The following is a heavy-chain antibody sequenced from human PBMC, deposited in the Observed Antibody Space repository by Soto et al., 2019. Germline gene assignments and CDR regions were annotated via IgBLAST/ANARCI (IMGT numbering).Heavy chain of an antibody. CDR2: INAGNGNT. V-gene: IGHV1-3*05. Sequence: QVQLVQSGAEEKKPGASVKVSCKASGYTFTGYAMHWVRQAPGQRLEWMGWINAGNGNTKYSQKFQGRVTITRDTSASTAYMELSSLRSEDTAGYYCARAWVVVTAPDYWGQGTLVTVSS. D-gene: IGHD2-21*02. CDR3: ARAWVVVTAPDY. J-gene: IGHJ4*02. CDR1: GYTFTGYA.